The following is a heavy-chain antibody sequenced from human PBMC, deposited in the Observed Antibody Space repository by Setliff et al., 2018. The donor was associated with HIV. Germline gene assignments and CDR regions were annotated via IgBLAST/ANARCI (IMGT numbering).Heavy chain of an antibody. CDR2: ISGGGGTT. D-gene: IGHD2-15*01. Sequence: GGSLRLSCAASGFTFSSYAMSWVRQAPGRGLEWVSAISGGGGTTYYADSVQGRFTISRDNSKNVVYLQMNSLTAEDAAIYYCARRTLGFDAAGALDYWGQGTLVTVSS. V-gene: IGHV3-23*01. CDR1: GFTFSSYA. J-gene: IGHJ4*02. CDR3: ARRTLGFDAAGALDY.